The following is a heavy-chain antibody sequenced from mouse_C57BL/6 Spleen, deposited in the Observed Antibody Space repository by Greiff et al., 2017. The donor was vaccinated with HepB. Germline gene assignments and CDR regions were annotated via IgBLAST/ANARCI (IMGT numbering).Heavy chain of an antibody. CDR3: AIMVTTGYFDY. Sequence: VQLQQSGPELVKPGASVKISCKASGYSFTGYYMNWVKQSPEKSLEWIGEINPSTGGTTYNQKFKAKATLTVDKSSSTAYMQLKSLTSEDSAVYYCAIMVTTGYFDYWGQGTTLTVSS. J-gene: IGHJ2*01. V-gene: IGHV1-42*01. CDR1: GYSFTGYY. D-gene: IGHD2-2*01. CDR2: INPSTGGT.